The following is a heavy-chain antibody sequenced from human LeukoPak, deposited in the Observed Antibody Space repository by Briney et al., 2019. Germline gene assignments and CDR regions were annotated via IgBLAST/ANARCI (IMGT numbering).Heavy chain of an antibody. J-gene: IGHJ4*02. Sequence: GGSLRLSCAASGFTFSSYAMSWVRQAPGKGLEWVSAISGSGGSTYYADSVKGRSTISRDNSKNTLYLQMNSLRAEDTAVYYCAKDKDSSGLFDYWGQGTLVTVSS. D-gene: IGHD6-19*01. V-gene: IGHV3-23*01. CDR3: AKDKDSSGLFDY. CDR2: ISGSGGST. CDR1: GFTFSSYA.